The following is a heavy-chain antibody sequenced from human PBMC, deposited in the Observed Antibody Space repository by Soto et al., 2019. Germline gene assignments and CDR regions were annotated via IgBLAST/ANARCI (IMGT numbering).Heavy chain of an antibody. J-gene: IGHJ4*02. Sequence: GGSLRLSCTASGFTFSTYWMHWVRQVPGKGLECVSRMKGDEISIGHADFVKGRFTISRDNAKSILYLQMNNLSAEDTALYYCVRGCRPSSCHPFAYWGQGTLVTVSP. CDR2: MKGDEISI. V-gene: IGHV3-74*01. CDR1: GFTFSTYW. CDR3: VRGCRPSSCHPFAY. D-gene: IGHD3-16*01.